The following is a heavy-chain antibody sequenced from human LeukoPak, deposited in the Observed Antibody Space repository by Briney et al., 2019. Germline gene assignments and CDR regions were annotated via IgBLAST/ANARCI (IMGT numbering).Heavy chain of an antibody. V-gene: IGHV3-23*01. J-gene: IGHJ6*02. CDR1: GFTFSSYA. CDR2: ISGSGGST. CDR3: AKTGYCSGGSCSFYYYYGMDV. Sequence: PGGSLRLSCAASGFTFSSYAMSWARQAPGKGLEWVSAISGSGGSTYYADSVKGRFTISRDNSKNTLYLQMNSLRAEDTAVYYCAKTGYCSGGSCSFYYYYGMDVWGQGTTVTVSS. D-gene: IGHD2-15*01.